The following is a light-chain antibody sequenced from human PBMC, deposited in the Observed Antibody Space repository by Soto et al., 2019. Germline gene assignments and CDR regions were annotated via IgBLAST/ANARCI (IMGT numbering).Light chain of an antibody. Sequence: EIVLTQSPGTLSLSPGERATLSCRASQSVSSSYLAWYQQKPGQAPRLLIYGASSRATGIPDRFSGSGSGTDFTLTISRLEPEDFPVYHCQQYGRSPYTFGQGTKLEIK. CDR3: QQYGRSPYT. CDR2: GAS. V-gene: IGKV3-20*01. CDR1: QSVSSSY. J-gene: IGKJ2*01.